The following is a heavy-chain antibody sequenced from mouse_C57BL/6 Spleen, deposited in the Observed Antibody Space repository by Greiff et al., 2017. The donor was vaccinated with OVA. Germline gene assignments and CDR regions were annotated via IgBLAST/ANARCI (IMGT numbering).Heavy chain of an antibody. CDR2: IYPGSGST. CDR3: ARGDYYGSSPDWFAY. J-gene: IGHJ3*01. V-gene: IGHV1-55*01. CDR1: GYTFTSYW. D-gene: IGHD1-1*01. Sequence: QVQLQQPGAELVKPGASVKMSCKASGYTFTSYWITWVKQRPGQGLEWIGDIYPGSGSTNYNEKFKSKATLTVDTSSSTAYMQLSSLTSEDSAVYYCARGDYYGSSPDWFAYWGQGTLVTVSA.